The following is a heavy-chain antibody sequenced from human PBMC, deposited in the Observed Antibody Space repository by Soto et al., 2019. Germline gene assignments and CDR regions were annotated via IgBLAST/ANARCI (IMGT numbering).Heavy chain of an antibody. Sequence: QVQLVQSGAEVKKPGSSVKVSCTASGGTFNFYSISWVRQAPGQGLEWVGRVIPMVGMSEYAQKFQGRVTIPADKSTSHAYVNLRSLRSEDTAVDYCATNYGSGSAHFDYWGQGALVTVSS. V-gene: IGHV1-69*02. J-gene: IGHJ4*02. CDR3: ATNYGSGSAHFDY. CDR1: GGTFNFYS. D-gene: IGHD3-10*01. CDR2: VIPMVGMS.